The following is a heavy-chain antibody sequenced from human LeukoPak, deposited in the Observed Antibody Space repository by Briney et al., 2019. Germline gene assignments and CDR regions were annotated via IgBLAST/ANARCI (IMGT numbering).Heavy chain of an antibody. D-gene: IGHD2-15*01. CDR1: GFTFSSYA. Sequence: GGSLRLSCAASGFTFSSYAMHWVRQAPGKGLEWVAVISYDGSNKHYADSVKGRFTISRDNSKNTLYLQMNSLRAEDTAVYYCAREGRYCSGGSCYAADYFDYWGQGTLVTVSS. CDR2: ISYDGSNK. CDR3: AREGRYCSGGSCYAADYFDY. J-gene: IGHJ4*02. V-gene: IGHV3-30*14.